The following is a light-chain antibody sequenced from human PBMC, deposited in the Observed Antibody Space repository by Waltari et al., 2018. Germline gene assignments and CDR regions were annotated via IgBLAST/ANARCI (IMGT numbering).Light chain of an antibody. Sequence: QSALTQPASVSGSPGQSITISCIGTTSDIGDYYYVSWYQQFPGKAPKLIIYDVTKRPSGISVRVSGSKSGNTASLTISGLQAEDEGDYYCCSFRGGDSFVFGTGTRVTVV. CDR1: TSDIGDYYY. CDR2: DVT. CDR3: CSFRGGDSFV. J-gene: IGLJ1*01. V-gene: IGLV2-14*03.